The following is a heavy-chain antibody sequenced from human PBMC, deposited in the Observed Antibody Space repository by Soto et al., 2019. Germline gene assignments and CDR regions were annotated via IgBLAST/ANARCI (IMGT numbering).Heavy chain of an antibody. CDR1: GFTFSSYG. V-gene: IGHV3-30*18. CDR3: AKDLITMIAWISDAFDI. J-gene: IGHJ3*02. Sequence: GGSLRLSCAASGFTFSSYGMHWVRQAPGKGLEWVAVISYDGSNKYYADSVKGRFTISRDNSKNTLYLQMNSLRAEDTAVYYCAKDLITMIAWISDAFDIWGQGTMVTVSS. D-gene: IGHD3-22*01. CDR2: ISYDGSNK.